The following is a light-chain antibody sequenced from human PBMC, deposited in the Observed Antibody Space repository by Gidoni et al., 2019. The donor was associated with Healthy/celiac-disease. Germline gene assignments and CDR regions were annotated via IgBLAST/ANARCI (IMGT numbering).Light chain of an antibody. V-gene: IGKV3-20*01. CDR3: QQYGNSPLYT. J-gene: IGKJ2*01. CDR2: GAS. Sequence: EIVLTQSPGTMSWSPGERATLSCRASQSVSSTYLAWYQQKPGQAPRLLIYGASSRATGIPDRFSGSESGTDFTLTISRLEPEDSAVYYCQQYGNSPLYTFGQGTKLEIK. CDR1: QSVSSTY.